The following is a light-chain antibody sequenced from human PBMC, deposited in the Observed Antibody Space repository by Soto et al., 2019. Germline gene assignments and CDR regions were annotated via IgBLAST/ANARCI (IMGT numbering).Light chain of an antibody. CDR1: QSVSSY. Sequence: EIVLTQSPATLSLSPGERATLSCRASQSVSSYLAWYQQKPGQAPRLLIYDASNRATGIPARFSGSGSGTDVTLTISSLEPEDFAVYYFQQRSNFPWTFGQGTKVEI. J-gene: IGKJ1*01. CDR2: DAS. V-gene: IGKV3-11*01. CDR3: QQRSNFPWT.